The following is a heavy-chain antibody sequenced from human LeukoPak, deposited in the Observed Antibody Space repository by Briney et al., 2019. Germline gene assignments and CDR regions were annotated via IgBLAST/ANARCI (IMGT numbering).Heavy chain of an antibody. CDR3: ARGYSSSYYYFDY. CDR2: IYYSGST. CDR1: GGSISSYY. D-gene: IGHD6-13*01. J-gene: IGHJ4*02. V-gene: IGHV4-59*01. Sequence: SETLSLTCTVSGGSISSYYWSWIRQPPGKGLEWIGYIYYSGSTNYNPSLKSRVTISVATSKNQFSLKLSSVTAADTAVYYCARGYSSSYYYFDYWGQGTLVTVSS.